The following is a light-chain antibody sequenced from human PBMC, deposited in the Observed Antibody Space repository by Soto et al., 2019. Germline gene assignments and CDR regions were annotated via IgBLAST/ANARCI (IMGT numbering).Light chain of an antibody. J-gene: IGKJ4*01. V-gene: IGKV3-11*01. CDR2: DAS. CDR1: QSVDTS. Sequence: ETVLTQSPATLSSSPGESATLSCRTSQSVDTSLAWYQQKPGQAPRLLIYDASSRATGIPVKVSGSGSGTDFALSISSLEPEDFAVYYCQHRGIWRTFGGGTKVEIK. CDR3: QHRGIWRT.